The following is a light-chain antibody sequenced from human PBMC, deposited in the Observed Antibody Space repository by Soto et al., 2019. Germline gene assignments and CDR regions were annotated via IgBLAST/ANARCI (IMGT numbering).Light chain of an antibody. V-gene: IGKV3-15*01. CDR1: QNINNN. J-gene: IGKJ4*01. CDR3: QQYSVWPLT. Sequence: EIRMTQSPATLSVSPGETAPLSCRASQNINNNLAWYQQKPGQAPSLLVYFASTRATGIAARFSGSGSGTEFALTISSLQSEDFAVYYCQQYSVWPLTFGGGTKVEIK. CDR2: FAS.